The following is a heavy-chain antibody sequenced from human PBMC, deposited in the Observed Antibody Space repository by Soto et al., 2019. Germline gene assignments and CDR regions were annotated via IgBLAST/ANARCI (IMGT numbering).Heavy chain of an antibody. V-gene: IGHV3-30*18. J-gene: IGHJ2*01. Sequence: GGSVRLSCAASGFTFSSYGMHWVRQAPGKGLEWVAVISYDGSNKYYADSVKGRFTISRDNSKNTLYLQMNSLRAEDTAVYYCAKSPHILTGYYRGWYFDLWGRGTLVTVSS. D-gene: IGHD3-9*01. CDR1: GFTFSSYG. CDR2: ISYDGSNK. CDR3: AKSPHILTGYYRGWYFDL.